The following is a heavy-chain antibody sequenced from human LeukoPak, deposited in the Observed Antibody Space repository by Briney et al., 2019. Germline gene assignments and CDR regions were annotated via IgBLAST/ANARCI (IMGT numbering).Heavy chain of an antibody. Sequence: SETLSLTCAVYGGSFSGYYWSWIRQPPGKGLEWIGEINHSGSTNYNPSLKSRVTISVDTSKNQFSLKLSSVTAADTAVYYCARGPGGPNSTDYWGQGTLSPSPQ. CDR2: INHSGST. D-gene: IGHD4-23*01. V-gene: IGHV4-34*01. CDR3: ARGPGGPNSTDY. J-gene: IGHJ4*02. CDR1: GGSFSGYY.